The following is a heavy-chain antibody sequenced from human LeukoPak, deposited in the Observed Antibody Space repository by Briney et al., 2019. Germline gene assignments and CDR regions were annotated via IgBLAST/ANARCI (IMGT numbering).Heavy chain of an antibody. CDR3: ARAGIVAVVGWFDT. Sequence: RASVKVSCKASGYTFTGYYMHWVRQAPGQGLEWMGWINPNSGGTNYAQKFQGRVTISRDTSASTVYMELSRLRSEDTAVYFCARAGIVAVVGWFDTWGQGTLVTVSS. CDR1: GYTFTGYY. CDR2: INPNSGGT. V-gene: IGHV1-2*02. J-gene: IGHJ5*02. D-gene: IGHD2-15*01.